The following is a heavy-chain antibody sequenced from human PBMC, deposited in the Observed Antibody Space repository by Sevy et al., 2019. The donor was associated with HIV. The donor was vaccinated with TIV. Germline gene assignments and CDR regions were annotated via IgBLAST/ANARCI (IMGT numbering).Heavy chain of an antibody. Sequence: SETLSLTCAVSAYSISSDYYWGWARQPPGKGLEWIGSIYHSGYSYYNPSFKSRVTISVNTSKNQFSLKLSSVTAADTAVYYCARAIGTQVAGLYYFDYWGQGTLVTVSS. CDR1: AYSISSDYY. CDR3: ARAIGTQVAGLYYFDY. V-gene: IGHV4-38-2*01. D-gene: IGHD6-19*01. CDR2: IYHSGYS. J-gene: IGHJ4*02.